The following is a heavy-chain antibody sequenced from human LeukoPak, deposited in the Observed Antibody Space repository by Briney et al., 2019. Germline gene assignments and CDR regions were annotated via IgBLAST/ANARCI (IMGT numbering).Heavy chain of an antibody. V-gene: IGHV4-34*01. CDR3: ARQRMFVVPAAPLDY. D-gene: IGHD2-2*01. Sequence: PSETPSLTCAVYGGSFSGYYWSWIRQPPGKGLEWIGEINHSGSTNYNPSLKSRVTISVDTSKNQFSLKLSSVTAADTAVYYCARQRMFVVPAAPLDYWGQGTLVTVSS. CDR1: GGSFSGYY. CDR2: INHSGST. J-gene: IGHJ4*02.